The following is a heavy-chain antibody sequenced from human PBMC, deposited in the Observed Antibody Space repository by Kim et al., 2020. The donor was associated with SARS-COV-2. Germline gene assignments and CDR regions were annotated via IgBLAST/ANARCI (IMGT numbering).Heavy chain of an antibody. V-gene: IGHV4-59*13. CDR1: GGSISSYY. CDR2: IYYSGST. CDR3: ASGVIASDY. D-gene: IGHD2-21*01. J-gene: IGHJ4*02. Sequence: SETLSLTCTVSGGSISSYYWSWIRQPPGKGLEWIGYIYYSGSTNYNPSLKSRVTISVDTSKNQFSLKLSSVTAADTAVYYCASGVIASDYWGQGTLVTVSS.